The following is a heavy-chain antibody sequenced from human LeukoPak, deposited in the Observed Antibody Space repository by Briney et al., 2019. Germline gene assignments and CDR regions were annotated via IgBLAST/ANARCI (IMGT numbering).Heavy chain of an antibody. CDR3: TKSRGSGSYSPPNYFDP. V-gene: IGHV3-30*02. Sequence: PGGSLRLSCAASGFTFISYAIHWVRQAPGKGLEWVAFIRYDGSNKDYADSVKGRFTISRDNSKNTLYLQMNSLRPEDTAVYYCTKSRGSGSYSPPNYFDPWGQGTLVTVSS. CDR1: GFTFISYA. J-gene: IGHJ5*02. D-gene: IGHD3-10*01. CDR2: IRYDGSNK.